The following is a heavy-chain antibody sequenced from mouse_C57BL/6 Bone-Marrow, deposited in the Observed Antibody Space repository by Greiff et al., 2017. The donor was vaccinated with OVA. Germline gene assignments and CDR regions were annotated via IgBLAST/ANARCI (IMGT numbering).Heavy chain of an antibody. V-gene: IGHV1-81*01. D-gene: IGHD1-1*01. CDR1: GYTFTSYG. CDR2: IYPRSGNT. J-gene: IGHJ2*01. CDR3: ARGLLLRPKGGYYFDY. Sequence: QVQLKESGAELARPGASVKLSCKASGYTFTSYGISWVKQRTGQGLEWIGEIYPRSGNTYYNEKFKGKATLTADKSSSTAYMELRSLTSEDSAVYFCARGLLLRPKGGYYFDYWGQGTTLTVSS.